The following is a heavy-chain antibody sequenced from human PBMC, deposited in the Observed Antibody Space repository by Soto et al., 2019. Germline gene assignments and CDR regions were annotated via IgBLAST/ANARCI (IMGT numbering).Heavy chain of an antibody. CDR2: IYYSGST. CDR3: ARQYSSGWPHFDY. Sequence: TETLSLTCTVSGGSISSYYWSWIRQPPGKGLEWIGYIYYSGSTNYNPSLKSRVTISVDTSKNQFSLKLSSVTAADTAVYYCARQYSSGWPHFDYWGQGSLATVSP. J-gene: IGHJ4*02. V-gene: IGHV4-59*01. D-gene: IGHD6-19*01. CDR1: GGSISSYY.